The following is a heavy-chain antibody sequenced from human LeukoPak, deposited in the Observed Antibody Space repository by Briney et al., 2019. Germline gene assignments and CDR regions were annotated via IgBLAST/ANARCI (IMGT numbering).Heavy chain of an antibody. CDR3: ARGWGEKGRCRGGTCNNPEFDY. J-gene: IGHJ4*02. CDR1: GLTFSNYW. CDR2: IKESGSQK. Sequence: GGSLRLSCAASGLTFSNYWMIWVRHAPGKGLEWVANIKESGSQKYYLDSVKGRFTISRDNAWHSLYLQMNSLTVEDTAVYYCARGWGEKGRCRGGTCNNPEFDYWGQGVLVSVSS. D-gene: IGHD2-15*01. V-gene: IGHV3-7*01.